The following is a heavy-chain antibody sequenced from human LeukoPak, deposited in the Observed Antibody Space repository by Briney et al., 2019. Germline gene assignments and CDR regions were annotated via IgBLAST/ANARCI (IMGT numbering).Heavy chain of an antibody. J-gene: IGHJ3*02. D-gene: IGHD7-27*01. V-gene: IGHV3-53*01. CDR3: ARDRWGIHAFDI. CDR2: IYRDAST. CDR1: GFTPTTDY. Sequence: PGGCLRLSCAASGFTPTTDYMTWVRQAPGQGVEWVSSIYRDASTYYVDFVKGRFTISRDNPKNTLYLQMNSLRAEDTAVYYCARDRWGIHAFDIWGQGTMVTVSS.